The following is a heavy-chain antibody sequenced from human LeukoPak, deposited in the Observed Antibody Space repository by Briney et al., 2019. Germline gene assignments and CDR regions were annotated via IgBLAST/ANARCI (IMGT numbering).Heavy chain of an antibody. CDR1: GFTFSSYG. CDR3: ARGRYSRTCRWLDP. V-gene: IGHV3-30*02. J-gene: IGHJ5*02. CDR2: IRYDGSNK. Sequence: GGSLRLSCAASGFTFSSYGMHWVRQAPGKGLEWVAFIRYDGSNKYYADSVKGRFTISRDNSKNTLYLQMNSLRAEDTAVYYCARGRYSRTCRWLDPWGQGTLVTVSS. D-gene: IGHD4-11*01.